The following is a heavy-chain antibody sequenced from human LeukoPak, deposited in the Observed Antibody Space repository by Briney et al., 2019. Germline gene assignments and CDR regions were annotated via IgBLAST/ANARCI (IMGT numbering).Heavy chain of an antibody. D-gene: IGHD3-10*01. J-gene: IGHJ4*02. Sequence: ASVKVSCKASGYTFTSYGISWVRQAPGQGLEWMGWISAYNGNTNYAQKLQGRVTMTTDTSTSTAYMELRSLRSDDTAVYYCARDYPTNKVRGVINVWGQGTLVTVSS. V-gene: IGHV1-18*01. CDR2: ISAYNGNT. CDR1: GYTFTSYG. CDR3: ARDYPTNKVRGVINV.